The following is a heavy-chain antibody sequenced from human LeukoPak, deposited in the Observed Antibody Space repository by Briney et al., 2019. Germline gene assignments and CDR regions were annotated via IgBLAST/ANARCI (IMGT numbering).Heavy chain of an antibody. D-gene: IGHD2-2*01. J-gene: IGHJ6*04. CDR3: ARSAHGRRVVPAASRYYYYGMDV. Sequence: SETPSLTCAVYGGSFSGYYWSWIRQPPGKGLEWIGEINHSGSTNYNPSLKSRVTISVDTSKNQFSLKLSSVTAADTAVYYCARSAHGRRVVPAASRYYYYGMDVWGKGTTVTVSS. CDR1: GGSFSGYY. CDR2: INHSGST. V-gene: IGHV4-34*01.